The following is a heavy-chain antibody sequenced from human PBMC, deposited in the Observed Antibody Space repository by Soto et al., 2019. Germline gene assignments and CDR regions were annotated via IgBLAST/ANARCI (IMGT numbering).Heavy chain of an antibody. D-gene: IGHD4-17*01. CDR1: GFTFSNAW. V-gene: IGHV3-15*01. CDR2: IKSKTDGGTT. Sequence: EVQLVGSGGGLVKPGGSLRLSCAASGFTFSNAWMSWVRQAPGKGLEWVGRIKSKTDGGTTDYAAPVKGRFTISRDDSKNTLYLQMNSLKTEDTAVYYCTTDPWSYDYGDYEDDAFDIWGQGTMVTVSS. J-gene: IGHJ3*02. CDR3: TTDPWSYDYGDYEDDAFDI.